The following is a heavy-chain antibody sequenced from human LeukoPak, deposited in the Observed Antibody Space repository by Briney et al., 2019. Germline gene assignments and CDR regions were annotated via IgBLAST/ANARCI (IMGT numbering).Heavy chain of an antibody. D-gene: IGHD3-3*01. J-gene: IGHJ4*02. CDR2: IKQDGTEK. CDR3: VRDFRFLDDY. Sequence: PGGSLRLSCAASGFTFSSYWMTWVRQAPGKGLEWVANIKQDGTEKYSVDSVKGRFTISRDNAKNSLYLQMNSVRAEDTAVYYCVRDFRFLDDYWGQGTLVSVSS. V-gene: IGHV3-7*01. CDR1: GFTFSSYW.